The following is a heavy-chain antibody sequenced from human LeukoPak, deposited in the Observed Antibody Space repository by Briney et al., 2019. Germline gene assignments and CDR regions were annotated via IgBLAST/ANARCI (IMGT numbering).Heavy chain of an antibody. V-gene: IGHV4-61*01. CDR2: IYYSGST. CDR1: GGSVSSGSYY. CDR3: ARIIAGSSAYFDY. Sequence: PSETLSLTCTVSGGSVSSGSYYWSWIRQPPGKGREWIGYIYYSGSTNYNPSLKSRVTISVDTSKNQFSLNLSSVTAADTAVYYCARIIAGSSAYFDYWGQGTLVTVSS. J-gene: IGHJ4*02. D-gene: IGHD2-2*01.